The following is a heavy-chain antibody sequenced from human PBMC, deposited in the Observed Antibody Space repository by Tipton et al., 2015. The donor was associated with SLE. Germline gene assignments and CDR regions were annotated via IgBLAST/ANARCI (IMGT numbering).Heavy chain of an antibody. CDR2: IRYDGSNK. J-gene: IGHJ4*02. Sequence: SLRLSCAASGFTFSDYGMHWVRQAPGKGLEGVAFIRYDGSNKDYADSVKGRFTISRDNSKNTLYLQMNSLRAEDTAVYYCARRINLDYWGQGTLVTVSS. V-gene: IGHV3-30*19. CDR1: GFTFSDYG. D-gene: IGHD3-16*01. CDR3: ARRINLDY.